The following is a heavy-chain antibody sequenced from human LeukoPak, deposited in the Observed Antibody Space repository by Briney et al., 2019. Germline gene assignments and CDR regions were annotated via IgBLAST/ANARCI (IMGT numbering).Heavy chain of an antibody. CDR2: INLSGST. CDR1: GASITSFY. V-gene: IGHV4-4*07. Sequence: SETLSLTCTVSGASITSFYWSWIRQPAGKGLEWIGRINLSGSTNYNPSLKSRVTILVDTSKNQFSLKVSSVTAADTAVYYCARGQYSGSCFDNWGQGSLVTVSS. CDR3: ARGQYSGSCFDN. J-gene: IGHJ4*02. D-gene: IGHD1-26*01.